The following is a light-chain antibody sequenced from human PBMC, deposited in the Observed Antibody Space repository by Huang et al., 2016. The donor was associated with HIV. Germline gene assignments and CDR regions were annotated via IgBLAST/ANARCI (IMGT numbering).Light chain of an antibody. CDR3: MQTLKTPPYT. Sequence: DVVMTQSPLSLPVNPGEPASISCRSSQSLLHSNGDNYLNLYMQKPGQSPQLLIYLTSKRASGVPDRFNGSGSDTDFTLKINRVEAADVGVYYCMQTLKTPPYTFGQGTKLEIK. CDR1: QSLLHSNGDNY. CDR2: LTS. J-gene: IGKJ2*01. V-gene: IGKV2-28*01.